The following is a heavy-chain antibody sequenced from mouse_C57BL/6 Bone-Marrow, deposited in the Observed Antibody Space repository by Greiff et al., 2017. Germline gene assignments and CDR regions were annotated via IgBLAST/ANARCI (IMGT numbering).Heavy chain of an antibody. J-gene: IGHJ3*01. V-gene: IGHV1-55*01. CDR1: GYTFTSYW. D-gene: IGHD2-12*01. Sequence: QVQLQQPGAELVKPGASVKLSCTASGYTFTSYWITWVKQRPGQGLEWIGDIYPGSGSTNYNEKFKSKATLTVDTSSSTAYMQLSSLTSEDSAVYYCARSYYSSSWFAYWGQGTLVTVSA. CDR2: IYPGSGST. CDR3: ARSYYSSSWFAY.